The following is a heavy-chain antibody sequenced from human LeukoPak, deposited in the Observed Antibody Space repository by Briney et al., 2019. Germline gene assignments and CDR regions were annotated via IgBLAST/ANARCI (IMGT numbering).Heavy chain of an antibody. Sequence: GGSLRLSCAASGFTFSNYNMNWVRQAPGKGLDWVSSISSSSSYIHYADSVKGRFTISRDNAKNSLYLQMNSLGAEDTAVYYCARGLDCRSTSCYLDTWGQGTLVTVSS. CDR1: GFTFSNYN. D-gene: IGHD2-2*01. V-gene: IGHV3-21*01. CDR3: ARGLDCRSTSCYLDT. J-gene: IGHJ4*02. CDR2: ISSSSSYI.